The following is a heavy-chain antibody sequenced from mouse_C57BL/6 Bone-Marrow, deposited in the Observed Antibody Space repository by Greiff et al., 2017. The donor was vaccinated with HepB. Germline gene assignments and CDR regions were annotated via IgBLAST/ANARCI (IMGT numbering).Heavy chain of an antibody. CDR3: ARGGYYYYGSSLYYFDY. CDR2: ISNGGGST. J-gene: IGHJ2*01. Sequence: EVKLVESGGGLVQPGGSLKLSCAASGFTFSDYYMYWVRQTPEKRLEWVAYISNGGGSTYYPDTVKGRFTISRDNAKNTLYLQMSRLKSEDTAMYYCARGGYYYYGSSLYYFDYWGQGTTLTVSS. D-gene: IGHD1-1*01. CDR1: GFTFSDYY. V-gene: IGHV5-12*01.